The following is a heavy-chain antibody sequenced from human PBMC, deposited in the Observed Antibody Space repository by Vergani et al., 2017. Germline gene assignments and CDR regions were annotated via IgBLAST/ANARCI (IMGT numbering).Heavy chain of an antibody. CDR3: ASAVGLNWFDP. CDR1: GYSISSGYY. V-gene: IGHV4-38-2*01. J-gene: IGHJ5*02. D-gene: IGHD5-12*01. Sequence: QVQLQESGPGLVKPSETLSLTCPVSGYSISSGYYWGWIRQPPGKGLEWIGSIYHSGSTYYNPSLKSRVTISVDTSKNQFSLKLSSVTAADTAVYYCASAVGLNWFDPWGQGTLVTVSS. CDR2: IYHSGST.